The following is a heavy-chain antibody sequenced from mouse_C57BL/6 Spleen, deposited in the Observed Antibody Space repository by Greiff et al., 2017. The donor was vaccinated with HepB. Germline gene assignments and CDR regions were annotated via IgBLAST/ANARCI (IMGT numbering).Heavy chain of an antibody. D-gene: IGHD1-2*01. CDR3: ATLRRGYFDV. Sequence: VQLQQSGPELVKPGASVKISCKASGYTFTDYYMNWVKQSHGKSLEWIGDINPNNGGTSYNQKFKGKATLTVDKSSSTAYMELRSRTSEDSAVYYCATLRRGYFDVWGTGTTVTVSS. V-gene: IGHV1-26*01. CDR1: GYTFTDYY. J-gene: IGHJ1*03. CDR2: INPNNGGT.